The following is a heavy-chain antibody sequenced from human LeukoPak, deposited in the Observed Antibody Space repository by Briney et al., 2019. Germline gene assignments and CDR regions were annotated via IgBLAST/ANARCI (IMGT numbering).Heavy chain of an antibody. CDR2: ISYDGSNK. J-gene: IGHJ6*02. D-gene: IGHD1-1*01. CDR1: GFTFSSYG. Sequence: GGSLRLSCAASGFTFSSYGMHWVRQAPGKGLEWVAVISYDGSNKYYADSVKGRFTISRDNSKNTLYLQMNSLRAEDTALYYCAKDIGRTTGTSRVYYYYGMDVWGQGTTVTVSS. V-gene: IGHV3-30*18. CDR3: AKDIGRTTGTSRVYYYYGMDV.